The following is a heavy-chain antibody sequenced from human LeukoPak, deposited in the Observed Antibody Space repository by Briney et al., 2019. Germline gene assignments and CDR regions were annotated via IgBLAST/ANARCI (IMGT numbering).Heavy chain of an antibody. CDR3: AKVPEGREANWFDT. V-gene: IGHV3-23*01. CDR1: GFTFSSYA. Sequence: GGSLRLSCAASGFTFSSYAMSWVRQAPGKGRECLSAISGSGGSTYYADSVKGRFTISRDNSKNTLYLQMNSLRAEEMSVYYCAKVPEGREANWFDTWGQRTLVTASS. D-gene: IGHD5-24*01. CDR2: ISGSGGST. J-gene: IGHJ5*02.